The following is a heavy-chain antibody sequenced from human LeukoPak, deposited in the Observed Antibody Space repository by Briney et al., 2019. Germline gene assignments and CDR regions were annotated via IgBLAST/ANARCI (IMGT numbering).Heavy chain of an antibody. CDR3: ARDSLDYYDSSGPRDHY. J-gene: IGHJ4*02. V-gene: IGHV1-2*06. Sequence: ASVRVSCKASGYTFTGYYMHWVRQAPGQGLEWMGRINPNSGGTNYAQKFQGRVTMTRDTSISTAYMELSRLRSDDTAVYYCARDSLDYYDSSGPRDHYWGQGTPVTVSS. CDR2: INPNSGGT. CDR1: GYTFTGYY. D-gene: IGHD3-22*01.